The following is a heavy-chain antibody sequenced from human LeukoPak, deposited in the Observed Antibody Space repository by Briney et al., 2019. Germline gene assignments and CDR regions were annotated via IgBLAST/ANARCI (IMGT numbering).Heavy chain of an antibody. V-gene: IGHV4-38-2*02. D-gene: IGHD3-22*01. CDR2: VYYSGAT. J-gene: IGHJ4*02. Sequence: PSENLSLTCTVSGYSITSGYYWDWIRQPPGKGLEYIGSVYYSGATYYNPSLKSRVTISVDTSKNQFSLKLSSVTAADTAVYYCARAFLNYYDGSGASGYWGQGTLVTVSS. CDR1: GYSITSGYY. CDR3: ARAFLNYYDGSGASGY.